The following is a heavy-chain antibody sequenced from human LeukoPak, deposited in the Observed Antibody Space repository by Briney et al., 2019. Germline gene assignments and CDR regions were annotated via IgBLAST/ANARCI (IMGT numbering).Heavy chain of an antibody. CDR1: GFTFSSYW. J-gene: IGHJ4*02. D-gene: IGHD1-1*01. CDR2: FLSDGSRT. V-gene: IGHV3-74*01. CDR3: ARDQDWNDRGGLDY. Sequence: GGSLRLSCAASGFTFSSYWMHWVRQGPGKGLVWVSRFLSDGSRTTYADSVKGRFTISGDNSKNSLYLQMNSLGAEDTAVYYCARDQDWNDRGGLDYWGQGTLVIVSS.